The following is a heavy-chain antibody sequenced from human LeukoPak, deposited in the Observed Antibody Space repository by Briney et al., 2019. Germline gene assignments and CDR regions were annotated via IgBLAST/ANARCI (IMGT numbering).Heavy chain of an antibody. Sequence: ASVKVSCKASGYTFISYSMNWVRQAPGQGLEWMGIINPSGGRTNYAQKFEGRVIVTRDTSTSRVYVELYSLRSEDTAVYYCARGGRDYGDFLAGHWGQGTLVTVSS. CDR2: INPSGGRT. CDR3: ARGGRDYGDFLAGH. CDR1: GYTFISYS. D-gene: IGHD4-17*01. J-gene: IGHJ4*02. V-gene: IGHV1-46*01.